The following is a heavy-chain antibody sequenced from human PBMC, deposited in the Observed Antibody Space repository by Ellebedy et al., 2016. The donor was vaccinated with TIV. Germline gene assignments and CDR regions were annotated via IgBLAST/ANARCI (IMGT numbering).Heavy chain of an antibody. Sequence: GESLKISCAASGFTFSSYGMHWVRQAPGKGLEWVAVISYDGSNKYYADSVKGRFTISRDNSKNTLYLQMNSLRAEDTAVYYCARGDVFIVVVTAILDYWGQGTLVTVSS. CDR1: GFTFSSYG. J-gene: IGHJ4*02. V-gene: IGHV3-30*03. D-gene: IGHD2-21*02. CDR3: ARGDVFIVVVTAILDY. CDR2: ISYDGSNK.